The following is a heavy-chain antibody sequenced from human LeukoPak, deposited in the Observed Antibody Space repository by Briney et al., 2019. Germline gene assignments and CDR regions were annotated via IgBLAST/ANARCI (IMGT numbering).Heavy chain of an antibody. V-gene: IGHV1-2*02. J-gene: IGHJ6*02. CDR1: GYTFTGYY. Sequence: ASVKVSCKASGYTFTGYYMHWVRQAPGQGLEWMGWINPNSGGTNYAQKFQGRVTMTRDTSISTAYMELGRLRSDDTAVYYCAMGDYYYYGMDVWGQGTTVTVSS. D-gene: IGHD3-16*01. CDR3: AMGDYYYYGMDV. CDR2: INPNSGGT.